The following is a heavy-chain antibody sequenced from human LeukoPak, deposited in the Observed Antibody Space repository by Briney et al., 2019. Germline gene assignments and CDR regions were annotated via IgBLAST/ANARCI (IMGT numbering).Heavy chain of an antibody. D-gene: IGHD5-18*01. Sequence: GGSLRLSCTASGFTFSSYAMHWVRQAPGKGLEWVAVISYDGSNTYYAASVKGRFTISRDNSKNTLYLQMNSLRTDDTAVYYCAKGGGQLWLRGFAYWGLGTLVTVSS. J-gene: IGHJ4*02. CDR1: GFTFSSYA. CDR2: ISYDGSNT. V-gene: IGHV3-30*18. CDR3: AKGGGQLWLRGFAY.